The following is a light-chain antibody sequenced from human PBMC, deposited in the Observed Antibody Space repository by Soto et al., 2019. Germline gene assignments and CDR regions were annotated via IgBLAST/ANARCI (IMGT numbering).Light chain of an antibody. J-gene: IGKJ2*01. CDR1: HSVSSSD. CDR2: GAS. Sequence: IVLTQSRGPLSLSPGERATLSCRASHSVSSSDLAWYQQKPGQAPSRPSSGASSRATGIPDRCTGSGSATDFTRTTSTLEPSGFAAYDYQQYGSAPYTVGERTKV. CDR3: QQYGSAPYT. V-gene: IGKV3-20*01.